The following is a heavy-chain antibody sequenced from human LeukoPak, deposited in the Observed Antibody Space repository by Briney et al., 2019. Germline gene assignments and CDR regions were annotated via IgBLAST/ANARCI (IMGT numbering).Heavy chain of an antibody. D-gene: IGHD3-16*01. CDR1: GGSISSINYY. CDR3: AELIALSVT. J-gene: IGHJ5*02. Sequence: SETLSLSRTVSGGSISSINYYWGWIRQPPGKGLEWIGSIYYSGGTYYNPSLKSRVTISVDTSKNQFSLKLSSVTAADTAVYYCAELIALSVTWGQGTLVTVSS. V-gene: IGHV4-39*01. CDR2: IYYSGGT.